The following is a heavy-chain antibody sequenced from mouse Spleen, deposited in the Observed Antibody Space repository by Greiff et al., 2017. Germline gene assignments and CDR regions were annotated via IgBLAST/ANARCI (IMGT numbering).Heavy chain of an antibody. CDR2: ISSGGSYT. CDR1: GFTFSSYT. V-gene: IGHV5-6-4*01. D-gene: IGHD1-1*01. Sequence: EVKLVESGGGLVKPGGSLKLSCAASGFTFSSYTMSWVRQTPEKRLEWVATISSGGSYTYYPDSVKGRFTISRDNAKNTLYLQMSSLKSEDTAMYYCTRDHYYGSTYAMDYWGQGTSVTVSS. CDR3: TRDHYYGSTYAMDY. J-gene: IGHJ4*01.